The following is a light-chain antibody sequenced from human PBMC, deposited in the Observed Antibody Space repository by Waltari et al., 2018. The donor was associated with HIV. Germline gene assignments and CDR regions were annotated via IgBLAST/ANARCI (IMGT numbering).Light chain of an antibody. CDR2: NVS. V-gene: IGKV2-30*02. Sequence: VVMTQSPLSLSVTLGQPASISCRSSQSLVHTDGNTYLNWFRQRPGQAPRRLIYNVSNRDSGVPDRFSGSGSGTDFTLEINRVEAEDVGVYDCMQGTHWPPGYTFGQGTKLEIK. J-gene: IGKJ2*01. CDR3: MQGTHWPPGYT. CDR1: QSLVHTDGNTY.